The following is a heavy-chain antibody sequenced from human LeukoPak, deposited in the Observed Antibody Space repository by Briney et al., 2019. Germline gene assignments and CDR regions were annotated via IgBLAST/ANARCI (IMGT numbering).Heavy chain of an antibody. CDR2: IYHSGST. J-gene: IGHJ4*02. CDR1: GGSISSGGYY. V-gene: IGHV4-30-2*01. CDR3: ARGIDGYNLG. Sequence: PSQTLSLTCTVSGGSISSGGYYWSWIRQPPGKGLEWIGYIYHSGSTYYNPSLKSRVTISVDRSKNQFSLKLSSVTAADTAVYYCARGIDGYNLGWGQGTLVTVSS. D-gene: IGHD5-24*01.